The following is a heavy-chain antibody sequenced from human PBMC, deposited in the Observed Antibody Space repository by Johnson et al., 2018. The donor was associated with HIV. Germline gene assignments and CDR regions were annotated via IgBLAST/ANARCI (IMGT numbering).Heavy chain of an antibody. CDR3: ARENVLFNAFDI. CDR2: ISYDGSNK. V-gene: IGHV3-30*04. J-gene: IGHJ3*02. D-gene: IGHD2/OR15-2a*01. CDR1: GFTFSSYA. Sequence: VQLVESGGGVIQPGRSLRLSCAASGFTFSSYAMHWVRQAPGKGLEWVALISYDGSNKYYADSVKGRFTISRDNSKNTLYLQMNSLRTEDTAVYYCARENVLFNAFDIWGQGTMVTVSS.